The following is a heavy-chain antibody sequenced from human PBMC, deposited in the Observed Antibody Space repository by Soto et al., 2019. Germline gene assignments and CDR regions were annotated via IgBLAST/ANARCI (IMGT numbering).Heavy chain of an antibody. CDR2: VRYDGGEQ. Sequence: QVQLVESGGAVVQPGRSLRLSCEASGFTFSSYGVHWVRQAPGKGLEWVAAVRYDGGEQHYADSLKGRFTISRDNSKDTLYLQMNSLRAEDTAVYYCTRTYYYGSGSEFDCWGKGTLVTVSS. CDR1: GFTFSSYG. D-gene: IGHD3-10*01. V-gene: IGHV3-33*01. CDR3: TRTYYYGSGSEFDC. J-gene: IGHJ4*02.